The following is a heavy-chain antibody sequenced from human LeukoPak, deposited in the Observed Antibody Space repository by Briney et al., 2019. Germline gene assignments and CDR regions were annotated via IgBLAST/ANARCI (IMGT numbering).Heavy chain of an antibody. CDR2: INPSGGST. J-gene: IGHJ5*02. Sequence: ASVKVSCKASGYIFTSYFMHWVRQAPGQGLEWMGLINPSGGSTRYAQKFQGRVTMTRDMSTSTVYMELSSLISEDTAVYYCARALPHRRLMDTTMEQHWFDPWGQGTLVTVSS. V-gene: IGHV1-46*01. CDR1: GYIFTSYF. D-gene: IGHD5-18*01. CDR3: ARALPHRRLMDTTMEQHWFDP.